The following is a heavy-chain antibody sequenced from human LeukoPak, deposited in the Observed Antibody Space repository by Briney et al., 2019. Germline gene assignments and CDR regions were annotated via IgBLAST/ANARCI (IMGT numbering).Heavy chain of an antibody. J-gene: IGHJ4*02. Sequence: SETLSLTCAVSGGSISSSNWWSWVRQPPGKGLEWIGEIYHSGSTNYNPSLKSRVTISVDTSKNQFSLKLSSVTAADTAVYYCARNVDIVATIFDYWGQGTLVTVSS. CDR3: ARNVDIVATIFDY. D-gene: IGHD5-12*01. CDR2: IYHSGST. V-gene: IGHV4-4*02. CDR1: GGSISSSNW.